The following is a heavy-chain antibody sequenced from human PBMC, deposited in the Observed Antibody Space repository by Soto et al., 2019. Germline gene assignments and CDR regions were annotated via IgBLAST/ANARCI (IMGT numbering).Heavy chain of an antibody. D-gene: IGHD6-6*01. CDR3: ARSHYSSSSSLFWFDP. CDR1: GYTFTTYG. CDR2: ISAYNGNT. J-gene: IGHJ5*02. V-gene: IGHV1-18*01. Sequence: ASVKVSCKASGYTFTTYGITWVRQAPGQGLEWMGWISAYNGNTNYAQKFQGWVTMTRDTSISTAYMELSRLRSDDTAVYYCARSHYSSSSSLFWFDPWGQGTLVTVSS.